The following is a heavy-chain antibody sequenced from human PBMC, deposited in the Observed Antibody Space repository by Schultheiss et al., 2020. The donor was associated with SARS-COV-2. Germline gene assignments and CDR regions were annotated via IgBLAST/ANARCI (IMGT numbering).Heavy chain of an antibody. CDR2: IKQDGSEK. J-gene: IGHJ6*04. Sequence: GESLKISCAASGFTLGNYWMTWSRQAPGKGLEWVANIKQDGSEKYFVDSVKGRFTISRDNAKNSLYLQMNSLRGDDTAVYYCARQRGYKQGDVWGKGATVTVSS. CDR3: ARQRGYKQGDV. CDR1: GFTLGNYW. D-gene: IGHD1-14*01. V-gene: IGHV3-7*05.